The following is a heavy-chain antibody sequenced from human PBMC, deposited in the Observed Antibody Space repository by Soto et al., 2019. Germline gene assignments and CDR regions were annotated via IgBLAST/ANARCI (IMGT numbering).Heavy chain of an antibody. CDR1: GFTFSSYA. Sequence: PGGSLRLSCAASGFTFSSYAMHWVRQAPGKGLEWVAVISYDGSNKYYADSVKGRFTISRDNSKNTLYLQMNSLRAEDTAVYYWGGGSTDNAPGFDPGGKGPRVAVSS. CDR2: ISYDGSNK. CDR3: GGGSTDNAPGFDP. J-gene: IGHJ5*02. D-gene: IGHD4-17*01. V-gene: IGHV3-30-3*01.